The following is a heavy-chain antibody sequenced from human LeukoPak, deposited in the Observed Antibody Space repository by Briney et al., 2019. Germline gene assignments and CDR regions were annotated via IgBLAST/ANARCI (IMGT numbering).Heavy chain of an antibody. V-gene: IGHV4-59*01. D-gene: IGHD6-13*01. Sequence: SETLSLTCTVSGGSISSYYWSWIRQPPGKGLEWVGYIYYSGSTNYSPSLKRRVTISVDTSKNQFSLELSSVTAADTAVYYCARLYSSSLGRVFDYWGQGTLVTVSS. J-gene: IGHJ4*02. CDR1: GGSISSYY. CDR3: ARLYSSSLGRVFDY. CDR2: IYYSGST.